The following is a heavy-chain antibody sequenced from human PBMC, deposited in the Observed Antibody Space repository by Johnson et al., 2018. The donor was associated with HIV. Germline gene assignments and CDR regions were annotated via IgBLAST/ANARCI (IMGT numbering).Heavy chain of an antibody. V-gene: IGHV3-23*01. J-gene: IGHJ3*02. Sequence: VQLLESGGGLVQPGGSLRLSCAASGFTFSSYAMSWVRQAPGKGLEWVSAISGSGGSTYYADSVKGRFTISRDNSKNTLHLQMNNVRAEDTAIYYCARSDSGYDAFDIWGQGTMVTVSS. CDR3: ARSDSGYDAFDI. CDR2: ISGSGGST. D-gene: IGHD5-12*01. CDR1: GFTFSSYA.